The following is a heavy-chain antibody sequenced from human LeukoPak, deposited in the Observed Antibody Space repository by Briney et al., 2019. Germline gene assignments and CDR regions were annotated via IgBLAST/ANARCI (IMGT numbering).Heavy chain of an antibody. J-gene: IGHJ4*02. D-gene: IGHD4/OR15-4a*01. CDR3: ARRAGAYSHPYDY. V-gene: IGHV3-53*01. CDR1: GFTFSSNS. Sequence: PGGSLRLSCTVSGFTFSSNSMSWVRQAPGKGLEWGSFIYSDNTHYSYSEKGRVTISTDNTKNTLYLQMNRLRGEDTAVYYCARRAGAYSHPYDYWGQGTLVTVSS. CDR2: IYSDNT.